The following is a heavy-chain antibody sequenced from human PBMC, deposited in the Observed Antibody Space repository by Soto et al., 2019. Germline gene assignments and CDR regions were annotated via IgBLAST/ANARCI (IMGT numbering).Heavy chain of an antibody. CDR2: ISAYNGNT. V-gene: IGHV1-18*04. J-gene: IGHJ3*02. Sequence: QVQLVQSGAEVKKPGASVKVSCKASGYTFTSYGISWVRQAPGQGLEWMGWISAYNGNTNYAQKLQGRVTMTTDTSTSTAYMELRSLRSDDTAVYYCARDGNYDSSGYYGDAFDIWGQGTMVTVSS. CDR3: ARDGNYDSSGYYGDAFDI. D-gene: IGHD3-22*01. CDR1: GYTFTSYG.